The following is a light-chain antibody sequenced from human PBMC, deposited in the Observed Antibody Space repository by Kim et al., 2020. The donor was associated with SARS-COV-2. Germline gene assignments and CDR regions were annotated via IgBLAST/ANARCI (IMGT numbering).Light chain of an antibody. CDR2: SAS. J-gene: IGKJ2*01. V-gene: IGKV6-21*02. Sequence: EIVLTQSPDFQSVAPGEKVTITCRASVNIENYLHWYQQKPNQPPRLLIKSASQSMSGVPSRFSGSGFGTDFTLTINGLEPADVATYFCQQTSSLPPHNFGQGTKLEI. CDR3: QQTSSLPPHN. CDR1: VNIENY.